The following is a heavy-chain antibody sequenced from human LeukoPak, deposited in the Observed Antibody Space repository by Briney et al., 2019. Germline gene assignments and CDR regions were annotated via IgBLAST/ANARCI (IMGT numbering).Heavy chain of an antibody. CDR1: GFTFSSYT. CDR3: ARGLVGAIYYYYGMDV. J-gene: IGHJ6*02. Sequence: GGFLRLSCAASGFTFSSYTIHWVRQAPGKGLEWGAVITYDGSNKYYADSVKGRFTISRDNSKNTLYLHMNSLRAEDAAVYYCARGLVGAIYYYYGMDVWGQGTTVTVSS. D-gene: IGHD1-26*01. CDR2: ITYDGSNK. V-gene: IGHV3-30-3*01.